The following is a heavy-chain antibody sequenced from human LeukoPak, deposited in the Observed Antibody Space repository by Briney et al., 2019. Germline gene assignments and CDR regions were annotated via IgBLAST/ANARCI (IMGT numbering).Heavy chain of an antibody. V-gene: IGHV3-7*03. CDR3: AITIGDGEWELKKNDAFDI. Sequence: KAGGSLRLSCAASGFTFSSYWMSWVRQAPGKGLEWVANIKQDGSEKYYVDSVKGRFTISRDNAKNSLYLQMNSLRAEDTAVYYCAITIGDGEWELKKNDAFDIWGQGTMVTVSS. D-gene: IGHD1-26*01. CDR1: GFTFSSYW. CDR2: IKQDGSEK. J-gene: IGHJ3*02.